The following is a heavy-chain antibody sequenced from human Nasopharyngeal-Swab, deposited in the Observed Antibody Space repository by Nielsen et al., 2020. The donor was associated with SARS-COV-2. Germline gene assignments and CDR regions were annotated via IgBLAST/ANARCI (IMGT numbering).Heavy chain of an antibody. D-gene: IGHD4-17*01. V-gene: IGHV3-30*03. Sequence: SLKLSCAASGFTFNSFRMHRVRQAPGKGPEWVSLIPHDASNEYYADSVKGRFSISRDSSKNTLYLQMDSLRGEDTAVYYCARDAPAHYGAFYWGRGTLVTVSS. J-gene: IGHJ4*02. CDR2: IPHDASNE. CDR1: GFTFNSFR. CDR3: ARDAPAHYGAFY.